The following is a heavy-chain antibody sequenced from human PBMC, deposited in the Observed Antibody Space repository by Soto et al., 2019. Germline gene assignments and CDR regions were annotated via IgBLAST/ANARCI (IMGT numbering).Heavy chain of an antibody. CDR3: ARGSPLDDFWSGYYNY. D-gene: IGHD3-3*01. J-gene: IGHJ4*02. CDR1: GDTFTSYD. CDR2: MNPNSGNT. V-gene: IGHV1-8*01. Sequence: ASVKVSCKASGDTFTSYDINWVRQATGQGLEWMGWMNPNSGNTGYAQKFQGRVTMTRNTSISTAYMELSSLRSEDTAVYYCARGSPLDDFWSGYYNYWGQGTLVTVSS.